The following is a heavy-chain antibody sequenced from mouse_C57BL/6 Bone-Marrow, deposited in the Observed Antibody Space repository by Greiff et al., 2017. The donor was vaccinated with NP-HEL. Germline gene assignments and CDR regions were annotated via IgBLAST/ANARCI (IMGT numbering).Heavy chain of an antibody. CDR2: INRNNGGT. V-gene: IGHV1-18*01. CDR1: GYTFTDYN. D-gene: IGHD2-3*01. CDR3: ARNDGYYVYYFDY. J-gene: IGHJ2*01. Sequence: EVQLQQSGPELVKPGASVKIPCKASGYTFTDYNMDWVKQSHGKSLEWIGDINRNNGGTIYNQKFKGKATLTVDKSSSTAYMELRSLTSEDTAVYYCARNDGYYVYYFDYWGQGTTLTVSS.